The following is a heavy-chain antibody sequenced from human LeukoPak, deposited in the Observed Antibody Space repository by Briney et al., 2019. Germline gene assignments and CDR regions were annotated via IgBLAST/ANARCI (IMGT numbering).Heavy chain of an antibody. CDR1: GFTFSTYA. Sequence: GASLRLSCAASGFTFSTYAMSWVRQAPGKGLEWDSTSASGGSSYYADSVKGRFTISRDNSKNTLYLQMNSLGAEDTAVYYCAKATVTHLIDYWGQGTLVTVSS. D-gene: IGHD4-17*01. V-gene: IGHV3-23*01. J-gene: IGHJ4*02. CDR2: SASGGSS. CDR3: AKATVTHLIDY.